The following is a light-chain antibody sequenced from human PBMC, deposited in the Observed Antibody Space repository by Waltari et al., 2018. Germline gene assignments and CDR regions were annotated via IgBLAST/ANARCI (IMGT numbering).Light chain of an antibody. CDR2: DVS. CDR1: SSDIGIYNY. CDR3: TSFSSDSTPLV. Sequence: QSALTQPASVSGSLGQSITMSCTGTSSDIGIYNYVSWYQQHPGKAPKLLIYDVSNRPSGVSNRFSVSKSGNTASLTISGLQSEDEADYYCTSFSSDSTPLVFGTGTRVTV. J-gene: IGLJ1*01. V-gene: IGLV2-14*03.